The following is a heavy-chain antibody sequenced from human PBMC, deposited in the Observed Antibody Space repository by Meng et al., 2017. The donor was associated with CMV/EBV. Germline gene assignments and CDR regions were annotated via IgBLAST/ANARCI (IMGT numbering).Heavy chain of an antibody. D-gene: IGHD6-6*01. J-gene: IGHJ5*02. CDR2: IHHSGYT. Sequence: SETLSLTCAVSGASISNSDWWSWVRQPPGKGLEWIGEIHHSGYTNYNPSLKSRVSISLDRSKNHFSLRLTSVTAADTAVYYCARGTDYSSSIWFDPWGQGTLVTVSS. CDR1: GASISNSDW. CDR3: ARGTDYSSSIWFDP. V-gene: IGHV4-4*02.